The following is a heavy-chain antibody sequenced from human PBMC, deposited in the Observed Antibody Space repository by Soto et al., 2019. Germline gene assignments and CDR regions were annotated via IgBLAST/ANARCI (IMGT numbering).Heavy chain of an antibody. CDR3: ARRPQDCSGGRCYLYFHH. J-gene: IGHJ1*01. Sequence: SENLYLTCTVPGGSISSGDYYWSWIRQPPGKGLEWIGYIYYSGSTYYNPSLKSRVTISVDTSKNQFSLKLSSVTAADTAVYYCARRPQDCSGGRCYLYFHHWGQGTLVTVS. CDR1: GGSISSGDYY. V-gene: IGHV4-30-4*01. D-gene: IGHD2-15*01. CDR2: IYYSGST.